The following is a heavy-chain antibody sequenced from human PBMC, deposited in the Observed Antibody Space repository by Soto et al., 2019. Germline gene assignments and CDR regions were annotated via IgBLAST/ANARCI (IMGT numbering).Heavy chain of an antibody. CDR3: ARGGTKGLQSLYYFDY. V-gene: IGHV1-69*01. CDR2: IIPIFGTA. CDR1: GGTFSSYA. Sequence: QVQLVQSGAEVKKPGSSVKVSCKASGGTFSSYAISWVRQAPGQGLEWMGGIIPIFGTANYAQKFQGRVTITADESTNTAYKELSSLKSEDTAVDYCARGGTKGLQSLYYFDYWGQGTLVTVSS. J-gene: IGHJ4*02. D-gene: IGHD2-8*01.